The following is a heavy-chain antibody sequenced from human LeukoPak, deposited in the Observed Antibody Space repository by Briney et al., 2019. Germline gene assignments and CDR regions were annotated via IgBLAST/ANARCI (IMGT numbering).Heavy chain of an antibody. CDR3: ASFYYDDSGLTYDY. J-gene: IGHJ4*02. V-gene: IGHV4-34*01. CDR2: VNHSGST. Sequence: SETLSVTCAVYGGSFSGYYWSWIRQPPGNGLEWIGEVNHSGSTNYNPSLKSRVTISVDTSKNQFSLKLSSVTAADTAVYYCASFYYDDSGLTYDYWGQGTLVTVSS. CDR1: GGSFSGYY. D-gene: IGHD3-22*01.